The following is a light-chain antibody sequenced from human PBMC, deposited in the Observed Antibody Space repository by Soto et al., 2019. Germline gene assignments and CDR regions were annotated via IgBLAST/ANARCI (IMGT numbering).Light chain of an antibody. CDR2: RNN. Sequence: QSVLTEPPSASGTPGQRVTISWCGSSSNIGSNYVYWYQHLTGTAPKLLLYRNNQRPSGVPDRFSGSKSGTSASLAISGLRSEDEADYYCATWDDSLSNYVFGTGTKVTLL. CDR3: ATWDDSLSNYV. V-gene: IGLV1-47*01. J-gene: IGLJ1*01. CDR1: SSNIGSNY.